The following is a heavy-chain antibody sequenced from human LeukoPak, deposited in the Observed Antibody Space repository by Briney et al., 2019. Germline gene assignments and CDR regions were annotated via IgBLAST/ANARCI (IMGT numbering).Heavy chain of an antibody. J-gene: IGHJ3*02. V-gene: IGHV1-18*01. Sequence: ASVKVSCKASGYSFINYGINWVRQAPGQGLEWMGWINTSNGNTNFAQKFQGRVTMTTGTSTSTAYMELRSLRSVDTAVYYCARIHQSITIFGVVIDAFDIWGQGTMVTVSS. CDR2: INTSNGNT. D-gene: IGHD3-3*01. CDR1: GYSFINYG. CDR3: ARIHQSITIFGVVIDAFDI.